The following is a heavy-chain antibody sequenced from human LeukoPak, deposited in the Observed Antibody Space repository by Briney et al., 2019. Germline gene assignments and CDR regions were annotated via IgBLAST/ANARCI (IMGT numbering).Heavy chain of an antibody. CDR2: IYYSGST. D-gene: IGHD6-19*01. J-gene: IGHJ4*02. CDR3: ARETVALFDFDY. CDR1: GGSVSSGSYY. V-gene: IGHV4-61*01. Sequence: SETLSLTCTVSGGSVSSGSYYWSWIRQPPGKGLEWIGYIYYSGSTNYNPSLKSRVTISVDTSKNQFSLKLSSVTAPDTAVYYCARETVALFDFDYWGQGPWSPSPQ.